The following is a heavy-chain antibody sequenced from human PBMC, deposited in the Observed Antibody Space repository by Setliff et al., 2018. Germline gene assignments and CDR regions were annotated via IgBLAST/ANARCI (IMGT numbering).Heavy chain of an antibody. CDR1: RYTFNSYA. Sequence: ASVKVSCKASRYTFNSYAMNWVRQAPGQGLEWMGWINTNTGNPTYAQGFTGRFVFSLDTSVSTAYLQINSLEAEDTAVYYCARGSGTYASSSRVFHYWGQGTLVTVSS. D-gene: IGHD6-6*01. J-gene: IGHJ4*02. V-gene: IGHV7-4-1*02. CDR2: INTNTGNP. CDR3: ARGSGTYASSSRVFHY.